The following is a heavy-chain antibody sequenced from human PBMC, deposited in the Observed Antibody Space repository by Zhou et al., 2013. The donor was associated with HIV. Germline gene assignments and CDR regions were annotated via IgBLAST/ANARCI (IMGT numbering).Heavy chain of an antibody. CDR3: ARDRDYYDRTGYYYWYFDL. CDR2: INHSGST. Sequence: VQLQQWGAGLLKPSETLSLTCAVYGGSFSGYYWSWIRQPPGKGLEWIGEINHSGSTNYNPSLKSRVSISVDTSKNQFSLKLSSVTAADTAVYYCARDRDYYDRTGYYYWYFDLWGRGTLVIVSS. CDR1: GGSFSGYY. V-gene: IGHV4-34*01. D-gene: IGHD3-22*01. J-gene: IGHJ2*01.